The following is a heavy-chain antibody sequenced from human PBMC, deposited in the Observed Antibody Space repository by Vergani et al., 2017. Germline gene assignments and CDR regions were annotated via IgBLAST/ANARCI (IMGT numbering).Heavy chain of an antibody. V-gene: IGHV3-13*01. CDR1: GFTFSSYD. Sequence: EVQLVESGGGLVQPGGSLRLSCAASGFTFSSYDMHWVRQATGKGLEWVSAIGTAGDTYYPGSVKGRFTISRENAKNSLYLQMNSLRVGDTAVYYCARGFTYYDILTGYYQSAFDIWGQGTMVTVSS. CDR3: ARGFTYYDILTGYYQSAFDI. J-gene: IGHJ3*02. CDR2: IGTAGDT. D-gene: IGHD3-9*01.